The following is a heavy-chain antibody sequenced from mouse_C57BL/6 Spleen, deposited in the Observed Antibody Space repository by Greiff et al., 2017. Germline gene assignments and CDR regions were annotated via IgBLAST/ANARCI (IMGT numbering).Heavy chain of an antibody. J-gene: IGHJ3*01. CDR3: ARTFSNYGELAY. Sequence: VQLKQSGAELVRPGSSVKMSCKTSGYTFTSYGINWVQQRPGHGLEWIGYIYIGNGSSEYYETFKRKGTLTSDTTSNTDYMQLSRLTSEDSAIYFCARTFSNYGELAYWGQGTLVTVSA. D-gene: IGHD2-5*01. CDR2: IYIGNGSS. CDR1: GYTFTSYG. V-gene: IGHV1-58*01.